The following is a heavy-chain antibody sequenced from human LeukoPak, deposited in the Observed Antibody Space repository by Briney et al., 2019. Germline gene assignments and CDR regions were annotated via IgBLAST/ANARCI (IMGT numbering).Heavy chain of an antibody. J-gene: IGHJ3*02. CDR3: ARGYSSSWYDAFDI. D-gene: IGHD6-13*01. CDR1: GYTFTGYY. V-gene: IGHV1-2*06. Sequence: GASVKVSCKASGYTFTGYYMHWVRQAPGQGLEWMGRINPNSGGTNYAQKFQGRVTMTRDTSISTAYMELSRLRSDDTAVHYCARGYSSSWYDAFDIWGQGTMVTVSS. CDR2: INPNSGGT.